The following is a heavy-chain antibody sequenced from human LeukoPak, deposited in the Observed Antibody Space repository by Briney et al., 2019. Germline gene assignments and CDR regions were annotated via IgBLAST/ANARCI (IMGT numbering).Heavy chain of an antibody. D-gene: IGHD5-12*01. CDR1: GGSFSGYY. V-gene: IGHV4-34*01. CDR3: ARGRARMTRAYFDY. J-gene: IGHJ4*02. CDR2: INHSGST. Sequence: SETLSLTCAVYGGSFSGYYWSWLPQPPGKGRGGIGEINHSGSTNYNSSLKSRVTISVDTSKNQFSLKLSSVTAADTAVYYCARGRARMTRAYFDYWGQGTLVTVSS.